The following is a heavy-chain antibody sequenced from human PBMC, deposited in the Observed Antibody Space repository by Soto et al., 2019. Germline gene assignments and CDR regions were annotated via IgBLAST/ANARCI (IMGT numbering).Heavy chain of an antibody. CDR1: GFSLSTSGMG. CDR3: VRRQRDSGPNGDY. Sequence: SGPTLVNPTETLTLTCTFSGFSLSTSGMGVGWIRQPPGKALEWLALIYWHDGKRYSPSLSNRLTVTKDDSKNQVVLTMTDMEPVDTATYYCVRRQRDSGPNGDYWGQGILVTVSS. CDR2: IYWHDGK. V-gene: IGHV2-5*01. J-gene: IGHJ4*02. D-gene: IGHD3-10*01.